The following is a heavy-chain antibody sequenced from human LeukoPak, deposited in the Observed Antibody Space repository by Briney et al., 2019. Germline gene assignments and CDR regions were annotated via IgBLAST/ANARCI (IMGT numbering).Heavy chain of an antibody. J-gene: IGHJ4*02. D-gene: IGHD1-26*01. V-gene: IGHV1-3*01. CDR2: INAGNGNT. CDR1: GYTFTSYA. CDR3: ARDGSGGGFDY. Sequence: ASVKVSCKTSGYTFTSYAMHWVRQAPGQRLEWMGWINAGNGNTKYSQKFQGRVTITRDTSASTAYMELSSLRSEDTAVYYCARDGSGGGFDYWGQGTLVTVSS.